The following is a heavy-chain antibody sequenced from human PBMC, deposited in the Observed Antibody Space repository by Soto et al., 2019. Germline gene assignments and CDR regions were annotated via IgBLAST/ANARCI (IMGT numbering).Heavy chain of an antibody. V-gene: IGHV4-59*01. CDR1: GGSISSYY. CDR2: IYYSGST. CDR3: ARGGERYYDILTGYPNWFDP. J-gene: IGHJ5*02. D-gene: IGHD3-9*01. Sequence: SETLSLTCTVSGGSISSYYWSWIRQPPGKGLEWIGYIYYSGSTNYNPSLKSRVTISVDTSKNQFSLKLSSVTAADTAVYYCARGGERYYDILTGYPNWFDPWGQGTLVTAPQ.